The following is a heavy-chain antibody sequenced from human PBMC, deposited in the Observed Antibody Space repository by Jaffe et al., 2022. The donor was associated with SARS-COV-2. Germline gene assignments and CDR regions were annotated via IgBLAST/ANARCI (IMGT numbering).Heavy chain of an antibody. D-gene: IGHD1-26*01. CDR1: GFTFSSYG. CDR2: ISYDGSNK. J-gene: IGHJ4*02. Sequence: QVQLVESGGGVVQPGRSLRLSCAASGFTFSSYGMHWVRQAPGKGLEWVAVISYDGSNKYYADSVKGRFTISRDNSKNTLYLQMNSLRAEDTAVYYCAKGGNKRVGATRDYFDYWGQGTLVTVSS. CDR3: AKGGNKRVGATRDYFDY. V-gene: IGHV3-30*18.